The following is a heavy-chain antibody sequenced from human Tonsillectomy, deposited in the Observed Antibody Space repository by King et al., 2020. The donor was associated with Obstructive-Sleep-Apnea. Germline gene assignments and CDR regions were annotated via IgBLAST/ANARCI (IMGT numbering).Heavy chain of an antibody. D-gene: IGHD3-10*01. J-gene: IGHJ3*01. CDR3: AGPTLGRIIMQVHAFDV. V-gene: IGHV4-34*01. CDR2: INQSGST. CDR1: GGSFIGYS. Sequence: VQLQQWGAGLLRPSEALSLTCAVYGGSFIGYSWNWIRQPPGKGLEWIGEINQSGSTNYNPSLKSRVTISVDMSKNQFSLKLSSVTAADTAVYYCAGPTLGRIIMQVHAFDVWGRGTMVTVSS.